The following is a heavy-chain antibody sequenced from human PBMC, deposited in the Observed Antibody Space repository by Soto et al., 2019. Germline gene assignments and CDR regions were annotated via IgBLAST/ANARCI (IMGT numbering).Heavy chain of an antibody. CDR1: GFTVSSNY. Sequence: PGGSLRLSCAASGFTVSSNYMSWVRQAPGKGLEWVSVIYSGGSTYYADSVKGRFTISRDNSKNTLYLQMNSLRAEDTAVYYCARSSRGQLEPFDYWGQGTLVTVSS. CDR3: ARSSRGQLEPFDY. J-gene: IGHJ4*02. CDR2: IYSGGST. D-gene: IGHD1-1*01. V-gene: IGHV3-53*01.